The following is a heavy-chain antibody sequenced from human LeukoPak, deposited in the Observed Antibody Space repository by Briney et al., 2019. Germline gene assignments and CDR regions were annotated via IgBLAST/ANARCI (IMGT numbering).Heavy chain of an antibody. D-gene: IGHD6-13*01. Sequence: GGSLRLSCAASGFTFSSYGMHWVRQAPGKGLEWVAVISYDGSNKYYADSVKGRFTISRDNSKNTLYLQMNSLRAEDTAVYYCVKLSSRVSQTIDYWGQGTLVTVPS. J-gene: IGHJ4*02. CDR3: VKLSSRVSQTIDY. CDR2: ISYDGSNK. V-gene: IGHV3-30*18. CDR1: GFTFSSYG.